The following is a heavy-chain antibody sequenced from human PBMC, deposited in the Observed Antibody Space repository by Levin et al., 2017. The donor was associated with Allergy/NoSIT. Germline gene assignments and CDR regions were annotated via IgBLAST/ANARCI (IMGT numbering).Heavy chain of an antibody. Sequence: PSETLSLTCTVSGGSISSGDYYWSWIRQPPGKGLEWIGYIYYSGSTYYNPSLKSRVTISVDTSKNQFSLKLSSVTAADTAVYYCASPRGGYSYGGAFHIWGQGTMVTVSS. CDR3: ASPRGGYSYGGAFHI. J-gene: IGHJ3*02. CDR2: IYYSGST. D-gene: IGHD5-18*01. V-gene: IGHV4-30-4*01. CDR1: GGSISSGDYY.